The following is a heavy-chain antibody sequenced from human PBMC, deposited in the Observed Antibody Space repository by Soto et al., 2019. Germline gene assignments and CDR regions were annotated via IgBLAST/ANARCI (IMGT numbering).Heavy chain of an antibody. V-gene: IGHV3-30-3*01. J-gene: IGHJ4*02. D-gene: IGHD5-12*01. CDR3: ARVRDGYNYFLPADY. Sequence: GGSLRLSCAASGFTFSSYAMHWVRQAPGKGLEWVAVISYDGSNKYYADSVKGRFTISRDNSKNTLYLQMNSLRAEDTAVYYCARVRDGYNYFLPADYWGQGTLVTVSS. CDR2: ISYDGSNK. CDR1: GFTFSSYA.